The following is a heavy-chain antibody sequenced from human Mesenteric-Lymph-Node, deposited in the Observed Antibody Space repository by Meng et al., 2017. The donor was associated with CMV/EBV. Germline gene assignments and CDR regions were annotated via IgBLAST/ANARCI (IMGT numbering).Heavy chain of an antibody. V-gene: IGHV3-7*01. CDR3: TRDNGGADY. Sequence: ETLSLTCAASGFTFRNYWMTWVRQAPGKGLEWVATTQEDGTEKFYMDSVKGRFTIFRDNAENSLFLQLNSLRADDTALYYCTRDNGGADYWGQGTLVTVSS. D-gene: IGHD3-16*01. CDR1: GFTFRNYW. CDR2: TQEDGTEK. J-gene: IGHJ4*02.